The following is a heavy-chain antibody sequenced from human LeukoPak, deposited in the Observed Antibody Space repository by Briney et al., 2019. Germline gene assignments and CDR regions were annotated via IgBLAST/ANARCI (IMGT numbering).Heavy chain of an antibody. CDR1: GYTLTELS. D-gene: IGHD3-10*01. CDR3: ATDHYYGSGSRGYFDY. CDR2: FDPEDGET. Sequence: APVKVSCKVSGYTLTELSMHWVRQAPGKGLEWMGGFDPEDGETIYAQKFQGRVTMTEDTSTDTAYMELSSLRSEDTAVYYCATDHYYGSGSRGYFDYWGQGTLVTVSS. J-gene: IGHJ4*02. V-gene: IGHV1-24*01.